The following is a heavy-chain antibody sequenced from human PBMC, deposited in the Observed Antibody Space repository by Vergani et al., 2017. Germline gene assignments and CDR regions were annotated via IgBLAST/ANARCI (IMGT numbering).Heavy chain of an antibody. CDR3: ARVNTETNGHLYYYYYMDV. V-gene: IGHV4-34*10. J-gene: IGHJ6*03. CDR2: IDHTGRP. CDR1: GGSFTSYH. D-gene: IGHD4-11*01. Sequence: QVQLQESGPGLVKPSETLSLTCVVNGGSFTSYHWTWIRQSPGEGLEWVGDIDHTGRPDYNPSLKSRLTMSVDKSRNQFSLPLNSVTATDTAIYFCARVNTETNGHLYYYYYMDVWGQGTAVTVS.